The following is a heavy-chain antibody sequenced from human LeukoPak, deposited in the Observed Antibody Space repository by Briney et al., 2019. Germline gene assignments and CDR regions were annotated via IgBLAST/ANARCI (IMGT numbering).Heavy chain of an antibody. D-gene: IGHD6-6*01. CDR1: GFTLSSYR. V-gene: IGHV3-21*01. Sequence: GGSLRLSCAASGFTLSSYRMNWVRQPAGRGREWVSSLSSRSNYIYYADSVKSRFTISRHNAKNSLYLQMNSLRAEDTAVYYGARDRQLADYYYYYMDVWGKGATVTVSS. CDR2: LSSRSNYI. J-gene: IGHJ6*03. CDR3: ARDRQLADYYYYYMDV.